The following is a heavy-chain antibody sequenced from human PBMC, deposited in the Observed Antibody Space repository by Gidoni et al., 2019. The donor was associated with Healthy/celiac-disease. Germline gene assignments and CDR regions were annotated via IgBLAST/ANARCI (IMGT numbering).Heavy chain of an antibody. J-gene: IGHJ4*02. CDR2: IGTAGDT. CDR3: ARSYDSSGYYSLDY. Sequence: EVQLVESGGGLVQPGGSLRLACPAPGFTCSSSAMHWVRQAPGKGQGWVSAIGTAGDTYYPGSVKGRFTISRENAKNSLYLQMNSLRAGDTAVYYCARSYDSSGYYSLDYWGQGTLVTVSS. D-gene: IGHD3-22*01. CDR1: GFTCSSSA. V-gene: IGHV3-13*01.